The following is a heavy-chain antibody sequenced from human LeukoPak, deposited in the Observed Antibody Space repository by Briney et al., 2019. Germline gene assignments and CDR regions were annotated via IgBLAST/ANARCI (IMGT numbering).Heavy chain of an antibody. CDR2: ISAYNGNT. CDR3: ARGGEEDYYYYGMDV. V-gene: IGHV1-18*01. CDR1: GYTFTSYG. D-gene: IGHD4-17*01. Sequence: ASVKVSCKASGYTFTSYGISWVRQAAGQGLEWMGWISAYNGNTNYAQKLQGRVTMTTDTSTSTAYMELRSLRSDDTAVYYCARGGEEDYYYYGMDVWGQGTTVTVSS. J-gene: IGHJ6*02.